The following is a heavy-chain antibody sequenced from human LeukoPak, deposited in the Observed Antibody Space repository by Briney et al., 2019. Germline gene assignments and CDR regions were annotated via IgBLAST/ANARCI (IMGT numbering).Heavy chain of an antibody. CDR3: ARRGMRGGYYLTDDAFDI. Sequence: SETLSLTCAVYGGSFSGYYWSWIRQPLGKGLEWIGEINHSGSTNYNPSLKSRVTISVDTSKNQFSLKLSSVTAADTAVYYCARRGMRGGYYLTDDAFDIWGQGTMVTVSS. J-gene: IGHJ3*02. CDR1: GGSFSGYY. CDR2: INHSGST. D-gene: IGHD3-22*01. V-gene: IGHV4-34*01.